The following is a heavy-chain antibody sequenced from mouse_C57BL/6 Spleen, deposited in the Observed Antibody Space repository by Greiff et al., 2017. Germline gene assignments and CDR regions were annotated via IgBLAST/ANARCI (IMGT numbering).Heavy chain of an antibody. J-gene: IGHJ4*01. Sequence: EVKLVESEGGLVQPGSSMKLSCTASGFTFSDYYMAWVRQVPEKGLEWVANSNYDGSSTYYLDSLKSRFIISRDNAKNILYLQMSSLKSEDTVTYYCARSPLDYWGQGTSVTVSS. CDR2: SNYDGSST. CDR3: ARSPLDY. CDR1: GFTFSDYY. V-gene: IGHV5-16*01.